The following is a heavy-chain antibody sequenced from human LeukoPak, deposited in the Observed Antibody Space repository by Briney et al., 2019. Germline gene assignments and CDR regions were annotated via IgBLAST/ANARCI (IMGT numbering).Heavy chain of an antibody. CDR1: GFTFSSYG. D-gene: IGHD6-19*01. J-gene: IGHJ4*02. CDR3: ARDKWDASSSGWYRPSRAYYFDY. CDR2: ISYDGSNK. Sequence: SGGSLRLSCAASGFTFSSYGMHWVRQAPGKGLEWVAVISYDGSNKYYADSVKGRFTISRDNSKNTLYLQMNSLRAEDTAVYYCARDKWDASSSGWYRPSRAYYFDYWGQGTLVTVSS. V-gene: IGHV3-30*03.